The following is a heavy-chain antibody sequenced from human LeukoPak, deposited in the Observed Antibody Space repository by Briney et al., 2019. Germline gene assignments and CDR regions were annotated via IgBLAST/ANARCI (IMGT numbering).Heavy chain of an antibody. J-gene: IGHJ4*02. D-gene: IGHD4-17*01. CDR2: ISYSGTP. CDR3: ARDRYGDFEDY. Sequence: SQTLSLTCNVSGGSINTANYYWTWLRQPPGKGLEWIGYISYSGTPYYNPYLNRRVTISLDTSKNQFSLILNSVTAADTAMYYCARDRYGDFEDYWGQGTLVTVSS. V-gene: IGHV4-30-4*08. CDR1: GGSINTANYY.